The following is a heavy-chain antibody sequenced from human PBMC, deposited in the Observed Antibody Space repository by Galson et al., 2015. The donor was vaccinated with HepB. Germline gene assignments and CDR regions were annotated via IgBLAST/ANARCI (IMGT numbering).Heavy chain of an antibody. V-gene: IGHV4-34*01. CDR1: GGSFSGYY. CDR2: INHSGST. J-gene: IGHJ6*02. Sequence: SETLSLTCAVYGGSFSGYYWSWIRQPPGKGLEWIGEINHSGSTNYNPSLKSRVTISVDTSKNQFSLKLSSVTAADTAVYYCARGFHYYGSGSYPPGYGMDVWGQGTTVTVSS. D-gene: IGHD3-10*01. CDR3: ARGFHYYGSGSYPPGYGMDV.